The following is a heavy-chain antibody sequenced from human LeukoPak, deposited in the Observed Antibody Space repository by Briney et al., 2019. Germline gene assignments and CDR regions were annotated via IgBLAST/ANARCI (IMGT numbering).Heavy chain of an antibody. D-gene: IGHD6-13*01. Sequence: GGSLRLSCAASGFTFSSYEMNWVRQAPGKGLEWVSYISSSGSTIYYADSVKGRFTISRDNAKNSLYLQMNSLRAEDTAVYYCARDPSYSSSWDNWYFDLWGRGTLVTVSS. J-gene: IGHJ2*01. CDR1: GFTFSSYE. V-gene: IGHV3-48*03. CDR2: ISSSGSTI. CDR3: ARDPSYSSSWDNWYFDL.